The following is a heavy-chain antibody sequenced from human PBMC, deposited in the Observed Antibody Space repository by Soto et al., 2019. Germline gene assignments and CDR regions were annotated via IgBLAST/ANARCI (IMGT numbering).Heavy chain of an antibody. CDR3: AKQLRGSLWYFDY. CDR1: GFTFSSYA. V-gene: IGHV3-23*01. J-gene: IGHJ4*02. Sequence: EVQLLESGGGLVQPGGSLRLSCAASGFTFSSYAMSWVRQAPGKGLEWVSAIGGSGGSTYYADSVKGRFTISRDNSKNTLYLQMNSLRAEDTAVYYCAKQLRGSLWYFDYWGQGTLVTVSS. D-gene: IGHD2-15*01. CDR2: IGGSGGST.